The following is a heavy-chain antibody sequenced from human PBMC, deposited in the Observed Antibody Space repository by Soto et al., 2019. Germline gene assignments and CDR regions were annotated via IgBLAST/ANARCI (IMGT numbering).Heavy chain of an antibody. J-gene: IGHJ4*02. CDR1: GFTFSSYG. CDR3: AKDRTGALSSDY. V-gene: IGHV3-30*18. Sequence: GGSLRLSCASSGFTFSSYGMQLFRQAPGKGLEWVAVISYDGSNKYYADSVKGRFTISRDNSKNTLYLQMNSLRAEDTAVYYRAKDRTGALSSDYWGQGTLVTVSS. CDR2: ISYDGSNK. D-gene: IGHD1-26*01.